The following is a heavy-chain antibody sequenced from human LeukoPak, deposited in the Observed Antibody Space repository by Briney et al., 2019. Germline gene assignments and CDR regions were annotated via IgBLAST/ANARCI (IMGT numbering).Heavy chain of an antibody. J-gene: IGHJ4*02. CDR2: ISYDGSNK. CDR1: GFTFSSCG. CDR3: AKVGDGYNYGTFDY. V-gene: IGHV3-30*18. Sequence: GGSLRLSCAASGFTFSSCGMHWVRQAPGKGLEWVAVISYDGSNKYYADSVKGRFTISRDNSKNTLYLQMNSLRAEDTAVYYCAKVGDGYNYGTFDYWGQGTLVTVSS. D-gene: IGHD5-24*01.